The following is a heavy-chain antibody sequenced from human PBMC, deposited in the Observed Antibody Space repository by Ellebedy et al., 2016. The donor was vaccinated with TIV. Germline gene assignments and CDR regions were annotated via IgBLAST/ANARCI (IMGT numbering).Heavy chain of an antibody. J-gene: IGHJ5*02. Sequence: GESLKISCAASGLTVSDNYINWVRQAPGKGLEWVAAFYSGGSTYYADSVKGRFIISRDNSKNIVYLQMDSLRVDDTAVYYCVRDRGRSKGWLDPWGQGTLVTVSS. V-gene: IGHV3-66*01. CDR1: GLTVSDNY. CDR3: VRDRGRSKGWLDP. CDR2: FYSGGST. D-gene: IGHD3-10*01.